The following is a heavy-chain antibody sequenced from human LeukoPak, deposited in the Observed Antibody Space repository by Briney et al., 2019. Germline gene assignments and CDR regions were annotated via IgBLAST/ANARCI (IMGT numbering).Heavy chain of an antibody. V-gene: IGHV1-46*01. J-gene: IGHJ4*02. CDR3: ARDGPTAAPFDY. Sequence: ASVKVSCKASGYRXTSYDMHWVRQAPGQGLEWMGIINPSGGSTSYAQRFQGRVAMTRDTSTTTVYMEVNSLTSEDTAVYFCARDGPTAAPFDYWGQGTLVTVSS. CDR1: GYRXTSYD. D-gene: IGHD2-2*01. CDR2: INPSGGST.